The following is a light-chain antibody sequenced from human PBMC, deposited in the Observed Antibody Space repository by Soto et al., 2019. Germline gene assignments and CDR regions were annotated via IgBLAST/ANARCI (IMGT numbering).Light chain of an antibody. V-gene: IGKV3-20*01. Sequence: LLQSGGTLSMSTGERSTLSCRASQSVSNNYLAWYQQKPGQAPRLLIYGASNRATGIPDRFSGSGSGTDFTLTISRLETEDFAVYYCQQRDGSSTFGQVRRLEIK. J-gene: IGKJ5*01. CDR3: QQRDGSST. CDR1: QSVSNNY. CDR2: GAS.